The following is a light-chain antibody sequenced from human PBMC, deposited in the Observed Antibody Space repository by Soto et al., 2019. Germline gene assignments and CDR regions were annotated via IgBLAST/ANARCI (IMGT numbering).Light chain of an antibody. Sequence: ELVLTQSPATLSVSPGERATLSCRASQGVGSTLAWYQQEPGRAPRLLIYDASTRATGVPARFSGSGSGTEFTLTISGLQSDDFAVYYCQQRSVWPITFGQGTRLEIE. CDR1: QGVGST. J-gene: IGKJ5*01. V-gene: IGKV3-15*01. CDR3: QQRSVWPIT. CDR2: DAS.